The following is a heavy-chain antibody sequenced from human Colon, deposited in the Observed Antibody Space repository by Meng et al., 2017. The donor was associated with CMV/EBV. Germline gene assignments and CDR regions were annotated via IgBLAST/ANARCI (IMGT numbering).Heavy chain of an antibody. CDR2: TSNSGGST. CDR1: GFTFSTYA. CDR3: ATEYSSSPGVVLGDAFHI. V-gene: IGHV3-23*01. D-gene: IGHD6-6*01. Sequence: GESLKISCAASGFTFSTYAMSWVRQAPGKGLEWVSGTSNSGGSTYYADSVKGRFTISRDNSKNTLYVQMNSLRDEDTAVYYCATEYSSSPGVVLGDAFHIWGQGTVVTVSS. J-gene: IGHJ3*02.